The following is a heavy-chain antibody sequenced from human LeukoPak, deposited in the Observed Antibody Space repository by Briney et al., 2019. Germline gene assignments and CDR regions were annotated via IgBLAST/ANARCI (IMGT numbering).Heavy chain of an antibody. V-gene: IGHV3-53*01. CDR1: GFTVSSNY. J-gene: IGHJ4*02. CDR2: I. Sequence: GGSLRLSCAASGFTVSSNYMSWVRQAPGKGLEWVSVISVKGRFTISRDNSKNTLYLQMKSLRAEDTAVYYCARVMDYFDYWGQGTLVTVSS. D-gene: IGHD5-24*01. CDR3: ARVMDYFDY.